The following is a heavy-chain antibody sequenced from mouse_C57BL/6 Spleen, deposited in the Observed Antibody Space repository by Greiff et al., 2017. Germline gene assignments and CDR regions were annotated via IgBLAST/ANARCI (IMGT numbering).Heavy chain of an antibody. CDR1: GFTFSDYG. CDR3: ARHYYYGSSLYWYFDV. V-gene: IGHV5-17*01. CDR2: ISSGSSTI. D-gene: IGHD1-1*01. J-gene: IGHJ1*03. Sequence: DVKLVESGGGLVKPGGSLKLSCAASGFTFSDYGMHWVRQAPEKGLEWVAYISSGSSTIYYADTVKGRFTISRDNAKNTLFLQMTSLRSEDTAMYYCARHYYYGSSLYWYFDVWGTGTTVTVSS.